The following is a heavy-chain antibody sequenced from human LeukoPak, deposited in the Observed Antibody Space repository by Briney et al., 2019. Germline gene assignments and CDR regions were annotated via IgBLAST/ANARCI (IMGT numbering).Heavy chain of an antibody. CDR1: GGSISSGGYY. D-gene: IGHD1-1*01. CDR3: ARGGVLDY. CDR2: IYYSGST. Sequence: SETLSLTCTVSGGSISSGGYYWSWIRQPPGKGLEWIGYIYYSGSTNYNPSLKSRVTISVDTSKNQFSLKLSSVTAADTAVYYCARGGVLDYWGQGTLVTVSS. J-gene: IGHJ4*02. V-gene: IGHV4-61*08.